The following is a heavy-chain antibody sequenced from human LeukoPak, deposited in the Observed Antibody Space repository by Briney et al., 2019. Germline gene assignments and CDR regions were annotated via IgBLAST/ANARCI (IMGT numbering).Heavy chain of an antibody. V-gene: IGHV3-15*01. CDR3: TTAAAGRLLYYYYGMDV. D-gene: IGHD6-13*01. CDR2: IKSKTDGGTT. CDR1: GFTFSNAW. J-gene: IGHJ6*02. Sequence: PGGSLRLSCAASGFTFSNAWMSWVRQAPGKGLEWVGRIKSKTDGGTTDYAAPVKGRFTISRDDSKNTLYLQVNSLKTEDTAVYYCTTAAAGRLLYYYYGMDVWGQGTTVTVSS.